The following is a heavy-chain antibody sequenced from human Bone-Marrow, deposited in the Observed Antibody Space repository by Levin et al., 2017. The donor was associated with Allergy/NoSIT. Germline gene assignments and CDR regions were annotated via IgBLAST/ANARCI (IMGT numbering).Heavy chain of an antibody. CDR2: TSRDGSST. Sequence: QPGGSLRLSCAASGFTSRSNWMHWVRQGPGKGLVWVSRTSRDGSSTGYADSVKGRFTISRDNAKNTLYLQMNSLRAEDTAVYYCLEEGGDYRAYWGQGILVTVSS. J-gene: IGHJ4*02. D-gene: IGHD4-17*01. CDR3: LEEGGDYRAY. CDR1: GFTSRSNW. V-gene: IGHV3-74*01.